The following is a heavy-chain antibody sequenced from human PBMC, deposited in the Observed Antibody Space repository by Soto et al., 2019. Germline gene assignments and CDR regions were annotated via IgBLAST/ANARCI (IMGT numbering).Heavy chain of an antibody. V-gene: IGHV3-48*02. CDR2: ISSGSSTI. CDR3: AREDIDFWSGWFDY. Sequence: EVQLVESGGGLVQPGGSLRLSCAASGFTFSSYSMNWVRQAPGKGLEGIAYISSGSSTIYYADSVKGRFTISRDNAKNSLYLQMNSLRDEDTAVYYCAREDIDFWSGWFDYWGQGTLVTVSS. D-gene: IGHD3-3*01. J-gene: IGHJ4*02. CDR1: GFTFSSYS.